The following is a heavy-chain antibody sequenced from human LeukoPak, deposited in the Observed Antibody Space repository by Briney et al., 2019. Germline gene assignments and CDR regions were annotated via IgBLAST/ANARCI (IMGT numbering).Heavy chain of an antibody. J-gene: IGHJ4*02. Sequence: GGSLRLSCAASGFTFSTYGMSWVRQAPGKGLEWVSAITGSGGSTYYADSVKGRFTISRDNSKNTLYLQINSLRAEDTAVYYCAREGGGYNNRGFDYWGQGTLVTVSS. CDR2: ITGSGGST. V-gene: IGHV3-23*01. D-gene: IGHD5-24*01. CDR1: GFTFSTYG. CDR3: AREGGGYNNRGFDY.